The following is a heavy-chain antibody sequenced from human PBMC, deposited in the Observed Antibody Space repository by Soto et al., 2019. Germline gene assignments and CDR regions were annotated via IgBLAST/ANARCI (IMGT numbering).Heavy chain of an antibody. D-gene: IGHD1-26*01. J-gene: IGHJ4*02. Sequence: QVQLVESGGGVVQPGRSLRLSCAASGFTFSSYGMHWVRQAPGKGLEWVAVIWYDGSNKYYADSVKGRFTISRDNSKNTLYLQMNSLRAEDTAVYYCARGPSGIYSLLTYWGQGTLVTVSS. V-gene: IGHV3-33*01. CDR2: IWYDGSNK. CDR3: ARGPSGIYSLLTY. CDR1: GFTFSSYG.